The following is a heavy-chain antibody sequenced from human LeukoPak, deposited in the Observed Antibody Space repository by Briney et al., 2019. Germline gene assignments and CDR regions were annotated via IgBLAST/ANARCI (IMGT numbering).Heavy chain of an antibody. D-gene: IGHD3-10*01. CDR2: VYYSGST. CDR3: ARELGLWFGDSPYMDV. J-gene: IGHJ6*03. V-gene: IGHV4-39*01. CDR1: AGSISSTSYS. Sequence: SETLSLTCTVSAGSISSTSYSWGWIRQPPGKGLEWIGSVYYSGSTYYNPSLKSRVTISVDTSKNQFSLKLSSVTAADTAVYYCARELGLWFGDSPYMDVWGKGTTVTISS.